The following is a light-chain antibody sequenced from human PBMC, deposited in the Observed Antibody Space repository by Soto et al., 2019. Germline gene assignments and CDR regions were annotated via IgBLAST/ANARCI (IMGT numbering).Light chain of an antibody. Sequence: QSALTQPRSVSGSLGQSVTISCTGTSSDVGDYNYVSWYQQHPGKAPKLMIYDVSKRPSGVPDRFSGSKSGNTASLSISGLQAEDEADYYCCSYAGSYDFGTGTKLTVL. CDR3: CSYAGSYD. CDR2: DVS. CDR1: SSDVGDYNY. J-gene: IGLJ1*01. V-gene: IGLV2-11*01.